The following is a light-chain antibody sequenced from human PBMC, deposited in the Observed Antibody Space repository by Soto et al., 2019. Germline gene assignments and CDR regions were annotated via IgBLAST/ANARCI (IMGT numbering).Light chain of an antibody. V-gene: IGLV2-11*01. CDR2: DVT. CDR1: SSDVGGYNY. Sequence: QSALTQPRSVSGSPGQSVTISCTGTSSDVGGYNYVSWYQQHPGKAPKLMIHDVTKRPSGVPDRFSGSKSGNRASLTISGFQAEDDADYYCCSYAGSYSFDVIFGGGTKLTVL. CDR3: CSYAGSYSFDVI. J-gene: IGLJ2*01.